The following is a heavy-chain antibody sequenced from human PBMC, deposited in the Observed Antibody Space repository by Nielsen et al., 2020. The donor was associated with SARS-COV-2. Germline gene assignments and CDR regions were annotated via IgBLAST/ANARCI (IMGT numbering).Heavy chain of an antibody. Sequence: GESLKISCAASGFTFSSYSMNWVRQAPGKGLKWVSSISSSSSYIYYADSVKGRFTISRDNAKNSLYLQMNSLRAEDTAVYYCARAYRPITIFGVVPPSGMDVWGQGTTVTVSS. D-gene: IGHD3-3*01. CDR2: ISSSSSYI. J-gene: IGHJ6*02. V-gene: IGHV3-21*01. CDR3: ARAYRPITIFGVVPPSGMDV. CDR1: GFTFSSYS.